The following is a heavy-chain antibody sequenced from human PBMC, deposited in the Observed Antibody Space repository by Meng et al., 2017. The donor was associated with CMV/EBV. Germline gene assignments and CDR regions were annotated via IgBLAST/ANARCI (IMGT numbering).Heavy chain of an antibody. D-gene: IGHD6-13*01. J-gene: IGHJ4*02. CDR3: AREGSLRPLDY. CDR1: GGSFSGYY. V-gene: IGHV4-34*01. Sequence: SETLSLTCAVYGGSFSGYYWSWIRQPPGKGLEWVGEINPSGRTNYNPSLKSRVTISVDTSKNQFSLKLSSVTAADTAVYYGAREGSLRPLDYWGQGTLVTVSS. CDR2: INPSGRT.